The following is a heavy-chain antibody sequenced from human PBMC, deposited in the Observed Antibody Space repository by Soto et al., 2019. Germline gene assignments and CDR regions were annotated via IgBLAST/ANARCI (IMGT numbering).Heavy chain of an antibody. J-gene: IGHJ4*02. Sequence: EVQLVESGGGLVQPGGSLRLSCAASGFTFSSYAMNWVRQAPGKGLEWVSAISGSGGNTYYADSVKGRFTISRDKTKNPQYLQLKRPRAENTAVEYCAHDPRLAAAGRLRYYHFDSRAQGSLVTVSS. CDR3: AHDPRLAAAGRLRYYHFDS. CDR1: GFTFSSYA. D-gene: IGHD6-13*01. CDR2: ISGSGGNT. V-gene: IGHV3-23*04.